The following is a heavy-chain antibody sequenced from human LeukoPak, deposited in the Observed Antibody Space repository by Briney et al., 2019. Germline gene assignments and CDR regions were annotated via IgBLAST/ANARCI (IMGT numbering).Heavy chain of an antibody. V-gene: IGHV1-8*01. D-gene: IGHD7-27*01. CDR2: MSPNSGDT. J-gene: IGHJ4*02. CDR1: GYTFTSYD. CDR3: ARGPPNWGYDY. Sequence: ASVKVSCKASGYTFTSYDFNWVRQATGQRPEWMGWMSPNSGDTGYAQRFQDRVTMTRNTSISTAYMELSSLRSDDTAVYYCARGPPNWGYDYWGPGTLVTVSS.